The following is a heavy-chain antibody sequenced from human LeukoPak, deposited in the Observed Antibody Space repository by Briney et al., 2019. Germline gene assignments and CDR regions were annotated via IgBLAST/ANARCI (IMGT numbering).Heavy chain of an antibody. J-gene: IGHJ4*02. CDR1: GGSISSGSYY. CDR2: IYHSGST. V-gene: IGHV4-61*02. D-gene: IGHD3-3*01. CDR3: ARDRDFWSGYYVPGY. Sequence: PSETLSLTCTVSGGSISSGSYYWSWIRQPAGKGLEWIGRIYHSGSTYYNPSLKSRVTISVDTSKNQFSLKLSSVTAADTAVYYCARDRDFWSGYYVPGYWGQGTLVTVSS.